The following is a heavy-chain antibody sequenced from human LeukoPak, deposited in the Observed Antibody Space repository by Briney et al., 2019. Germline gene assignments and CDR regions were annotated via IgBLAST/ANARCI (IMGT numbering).Heavy chain of an antibody. Sequence: ASVKVSCKASGYTFTGYYMHWVRQAPGQGLEWMGWINPNSGGTNYAQKFQGWVTMTRDTSISTAYMELSRLRSDDTAVYYCARERGEYYYDSSGSYYFDYWGQGTPVTVSS. D-gene: IGHD3-22*01. V-gene: IGHV1-2*04. CDR2: INPNSGGT. J-gene: IGHJ4*02. CDR3: ARERGEYYYDSSGSYYFDY. CDR1: GYTFTGYY.